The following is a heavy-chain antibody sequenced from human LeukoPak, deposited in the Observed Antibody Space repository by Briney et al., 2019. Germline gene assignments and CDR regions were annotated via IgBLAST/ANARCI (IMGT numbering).Heavy chain of an antibody. V-gene: IGHV3-9*03. CDR3: AKDIGSSSPPFDY. Sequence: GGSLRLSCAASGLTFDDYAMHWVRQAPGKGLEWVSGISWNSGSIGYADSVKGRFTISRDNAKNSLYLQMNSLRAEDMALYYCAKDIGSSSPPFDYWGQGTLVTVSS. CDR1: GLTFDDYA. J-gene: IGHJ4*02. D-gene: IGHD6-6*01. CDR2: ISWNSGSI.